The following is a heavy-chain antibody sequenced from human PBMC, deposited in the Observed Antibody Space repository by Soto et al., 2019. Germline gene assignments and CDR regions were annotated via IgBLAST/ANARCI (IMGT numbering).Heavy chain of an antibody. D-gene: IGHD6-6*01. CDR1: GGTFSSYA. J-gene: IGHJ6*02. CDR3: ARGWLQLDYYYYGMDV. Sequence: SVKVSCKASGGTFSSYAISWVRQAPGQGLEWMGGTIPIFGTANYAQKFQGRVTITADKSTSTAYMELSSLRSEDTAVYYCARGWLQLDYYYYGMDVWGQGTTVTVSS. V-gene: IGHV1-69*06. CDR2: TIPIFGTA.